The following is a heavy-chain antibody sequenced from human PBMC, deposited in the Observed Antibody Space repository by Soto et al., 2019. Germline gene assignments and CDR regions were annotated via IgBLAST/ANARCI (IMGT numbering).Heavy chain of an antibody. CDR2: IWYDGNTK. J-gene: IGHJ4*02. CDR3: ARDRTLSYFDY. CDR1: GFTLSSYG. V-gene: IGHV3-33*04. Sequence: QVQLVESGGAVVQPGRSLRLSCAASGFTLSSYGMHWVRQAPGKGLEWVAVIWYDGNTKFYVDSVKDRFTVSRDNSKNTLYLQMTSWRAEDTAVYYCARDRTLSYFDYWGQGTLVTVSS.